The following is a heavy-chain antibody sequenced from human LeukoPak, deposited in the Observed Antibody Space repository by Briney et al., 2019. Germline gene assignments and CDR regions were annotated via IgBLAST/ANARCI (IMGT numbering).Heavy chain of an antibody. CDR3: ARDFRPDIVVEEDY. J-gene: IGHJ4*02. CDR1: GYTFTGYY. CDR2: INPNSGGT. V-gene: IGHV1-2*02. D-gene: IGHD2-2*01. Sequence: GASVKVSCKASGYTFTGYYMHWVRQAPGQGLEWMGWINPNSGGTNYAQKFQGRVTMTRDTSISTAYMELSRLRSDDTAVYYCARDFRPDIVVEEDYWGQGTLVTVSS.